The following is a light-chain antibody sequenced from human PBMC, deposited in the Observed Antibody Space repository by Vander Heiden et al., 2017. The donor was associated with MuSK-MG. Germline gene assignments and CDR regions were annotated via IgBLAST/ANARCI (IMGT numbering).Light chain of an antibody. V-gene: IGLV1-40*01. CDR2: GNS. CDR1: SSNIGAGYD. Sequence: QSVLTQPPSVSGAPGQRVTISCTGSSSNIGAGYDVHWYQQLPGTAPKLLIYGNSSRPSGVPDRFSGSKSGTSASLAITGLQAEDEADYYCQSYDSSLSGSVFGGGTKLTGL. CDR3: QSYDSSLSGSV. J-gene: IGLJ3*02.